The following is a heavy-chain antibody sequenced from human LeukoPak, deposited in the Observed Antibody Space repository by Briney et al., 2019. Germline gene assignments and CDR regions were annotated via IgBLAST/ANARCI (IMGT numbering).Heavy chain of an antibody. CDR2: IYPGDSDT. J-gene: IGHJ6*03. CDR3: ARRSDYMDV. CDR1: GYTFTNYW. D-gene: IGHD3-3*01. V-gene: IGHV5-51*01. Sequence: GESLKISCKGSGYTFTNYWIGWVRQMPGKGLGWMGIIYPGDSDTRYSPSFQGQVTISADKYISTAYLQWSSLKASDTAMYYCARRSDYMDVWGKGTTVTVSS.